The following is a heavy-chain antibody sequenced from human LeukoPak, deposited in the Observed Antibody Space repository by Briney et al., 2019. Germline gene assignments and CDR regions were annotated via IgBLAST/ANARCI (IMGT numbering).Heavy chain of an antibody. CDR3: ARDGLNSSSWYLSLDY. Sequence: GGSLRLSCAASGFTFSSYAMSWVRQAPGKGLEWVSAISGSGGSTYYADSVKGRFTISRDNSKNTLYLQMNSLRAEDTAVYYCARDGLNSSSWYLSLDYWGQGTLVTVSS. J-gene: IGHJ4*02. V-gene: IGHV3-23*01. CDR1: GFTFSSYA. CDR2: ISGSGGST. D-gene: IGHD6-13*01.